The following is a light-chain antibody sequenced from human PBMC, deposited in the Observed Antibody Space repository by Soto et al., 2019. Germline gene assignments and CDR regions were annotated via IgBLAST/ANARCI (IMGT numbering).Light chain of an antibody. V-gene: IGKV3-15*01. J-gene: IGKJ5*01. CDR2: GAS. CDR1: QSVSGN. CDR3: QQYNNWPPIT. Sequence: EIVMTQSPATLSVSPGERASLSCRASQSVSGNLAWYQQKPGQAPRLLIYGASTRATGIPARFSGSESGTESTLTICRLQSEHFAVYYCQQYNNWPPITFGQGTRLEIK.